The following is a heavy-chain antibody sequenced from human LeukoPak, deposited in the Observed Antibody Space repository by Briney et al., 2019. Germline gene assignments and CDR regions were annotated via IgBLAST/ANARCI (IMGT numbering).Heavy chain of an antibody. CDR2: IWFDGSNI. CDR1: GFTFSNYG. CDR3: AKDLGRRITMIVVVTLDY. J-gene: IGHJ4*02. D-gene: IGHD3-22*01. Sequence: GRSLRLSCVASGFTFSNYGMHWVRQAPGKGLEWVAIIWFDGSNIYYGDSVKGRFTISRDNSKNTLYLQMNSLRAEDTAVYYCAKDLGRRITMIVVVTLDYWGQGTLVTVSS. V-gene: IGHV3-33*06.